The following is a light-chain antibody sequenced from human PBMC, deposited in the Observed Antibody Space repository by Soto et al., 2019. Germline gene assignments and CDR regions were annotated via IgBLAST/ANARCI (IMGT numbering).Light chain of an antibody. J-gene: IGLJ1*01. V-gene: IGLV2-14*01. CDR3: SSYISSSAYV. Sequence: QSALTQPASVSGSPGQSITISCTGTSSDVGGYNYISWYQQHPDKAPKLLIYDVTNRPSGVSTRFSGSKSGNTASLTISGLQAEDEADYYCSSYISSSAYVFGTGTSSPS. CDR2: DVT. CDR1: SSDVGGYNY.